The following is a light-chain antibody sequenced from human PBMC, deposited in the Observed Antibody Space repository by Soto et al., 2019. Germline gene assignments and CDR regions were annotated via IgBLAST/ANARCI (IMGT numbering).Light chain of an antibody. CDR2: KIS. V-gene: IGKV2-24*01. J-gene: IGKJ1*01. CDR3: MQAAQFPHT. CDR1: QSLVRSDGNTY. Sequence: DIVMTQTPLSSPVTLGQPASISCRSSQSLVRSDGNTYLSWFQQRPGQPPRLLIYKISIRFSGVPDRFSGSGAGTEFTLNISRVEAEDVGVYYCMQAAQFPHTFGQGTKVEIK.